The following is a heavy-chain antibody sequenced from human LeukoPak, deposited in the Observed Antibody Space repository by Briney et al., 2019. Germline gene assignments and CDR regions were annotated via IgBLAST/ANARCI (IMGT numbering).Heavy chain of an antibody. D-gene: IGHD2-8*02. Sequence: PGGSLRLSCAASGFTLSRYAMHWVRQAPGKGPEWVAVISYDGSIKYYADSVKGRFTISRDNAKNSLSLQMNSLRAEDTAVYYYARDQGYCTSVNCRGDAFDVWGQGSMVSVSS. CDR1: GFTLSRYA. J-gene: IGHJ3*01. CDR2: ISYDGSIK. V-gene: IGHV3-30*04. CDR3: ARDQGYCTSVNCRGDAFDV.